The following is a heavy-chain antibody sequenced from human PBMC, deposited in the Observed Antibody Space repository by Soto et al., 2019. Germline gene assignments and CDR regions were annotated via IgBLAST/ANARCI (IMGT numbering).Heavy chain of an antibody. CDR3: ARGIEMARIGWFDS. D-gene: IGHD5-12*01. CDR1: GYRFTSFW. J-gene: IGHJ5*01. CDR2: IYPGDADI. Sequence: GESLKISCKGSGYRFTSFWIGWVRQMPGKGLEWLGIIYPGDADIRYTPSFQGQVTMSADKSISTAYLQWSSLKASDTAIYYCARGIEMARIGWFDSWGQGTLVTVSS. V-gene: IGHV5-51*01.